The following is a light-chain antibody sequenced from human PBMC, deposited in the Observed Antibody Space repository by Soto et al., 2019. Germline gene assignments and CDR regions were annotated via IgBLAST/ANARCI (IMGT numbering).Light chain of an antibody. V-gene: IGLV2-14*03. CDR2: GVT. CDR1: HNDIGTYDY. Sequence: QSALTHPTSVSGSPGQSITISCTGNHNDIGTYDYVSWYQQHPGRAPRLLIYGVTTRPSGISDRFSASKSGLTASLTISGLQPEDEADYYCSSFTSDRIYVFGPVTKLTVL. J-gene: IGLJ1*01. CDR3: SSFTSDRIYV.